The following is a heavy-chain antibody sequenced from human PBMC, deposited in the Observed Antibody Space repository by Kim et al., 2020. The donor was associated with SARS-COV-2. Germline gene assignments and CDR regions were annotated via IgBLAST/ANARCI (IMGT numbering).Heavy chain of an antibody. CDR1: GFTFSSYE. J-gene: IGHJ6*02. Sequence: GGSLRLSCAASGFTFSSYEMNWVRQAPGKGLEWVSYISSSGSTIYYADSVKGRFTISRDNAKNSLYLQMNSLRAEDTAVYYCARDSIVVVTAIRVDYYYYYGMDVWGQGTTVTVSS. D-gene: IGHD2-21*02. CDR3: ARDSIVVVTAIRVDYYYYYGMDV. V-gene: IGHV3-48*03. CDR2: ISSSGSTI.